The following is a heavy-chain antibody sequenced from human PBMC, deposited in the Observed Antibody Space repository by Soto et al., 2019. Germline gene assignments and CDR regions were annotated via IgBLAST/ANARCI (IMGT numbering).Heavy chain of an antibody. J-gene: IGHJ6*02. D-gene: IGHD6-6*01. CDR2: IIPLLNTP. CDR3: ARESSSPNYYYYGMDV. V-gene: IGHV1-69*01. CDR1: GGTFSSYA. Sequence: QVQLVQSGAEVKKPGSSVKVSCRASGGTFSSYAVSWVRQAPGQGLEWMGVIIPLLNTPKDVEKFQGRVTITADASATTAYRELSSLTSEDTAVYYCARESSSPNYYYYGMDVWGQGTTVTVSS.